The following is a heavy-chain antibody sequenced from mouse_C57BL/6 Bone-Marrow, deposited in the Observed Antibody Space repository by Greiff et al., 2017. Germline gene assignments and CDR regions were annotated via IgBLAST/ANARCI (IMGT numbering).Heavy chain of an antibody. J-gene: IGHJ4*01. V-gene: IGHV5-4*01. CDR3: ASYGSSYYYAMDY. CDR1: GFTFSSYA. D-gene: IGHD1-1*01. Sequence: EVQLVESGGGLVKPGGSLKLSCAASGFTFSSYAMSWVRQTPEKRLEWVATISDGGSYTYYPDNVKGRFTISRDNAKNNLYLQMSHLKSEDTAMYYFASYGSSYYYAMDYWGQGTSVTVSS. CDR2: ISDGGSYT.